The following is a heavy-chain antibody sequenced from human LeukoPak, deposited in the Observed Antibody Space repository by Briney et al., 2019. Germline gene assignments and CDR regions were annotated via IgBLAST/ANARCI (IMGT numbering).Heavy chain of an antibody. J-gene: IGHJ4*02. D-gene: IGHD1-26*01. CDR2: ISYDGSNK. CDR1: GFTFSSYA. CDR3: ARGGAYSGSYCFDY. V-gene: IGHV3-30*14. Sequence: GGSLRLSCAASGFTFSSYAMHWVRQAPGKGLEWVAVISYDGSNKYYADSVKGRFTISRDNSKNTLFLQMNSLRAEDTAMYYCARGGAYSGSYCFDYWGQGTLVTVSS.